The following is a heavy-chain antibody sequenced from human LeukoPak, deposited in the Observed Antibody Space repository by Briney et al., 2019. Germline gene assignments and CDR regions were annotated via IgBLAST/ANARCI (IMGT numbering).Heavy chain of an antibody. CDR2: IKSKTDGGTT. D-gene: IGHD4-17*01. Sequence: GGSLRLSCAASGFTFSSAWMSWVRQAPGKGLEWVGRIKSKTDGGTTDYAAPVKGRFTISRDDSKNTLYLQMNSLKTEDTAVYYCTTDPGYGDKIDYWGQGTLVTVSS. J-gene: IGHJ4*02. CDR1: GFTFSSAW. CDR3: TTDPGYGDKIDY. V-gene: IGHV3-15*01.